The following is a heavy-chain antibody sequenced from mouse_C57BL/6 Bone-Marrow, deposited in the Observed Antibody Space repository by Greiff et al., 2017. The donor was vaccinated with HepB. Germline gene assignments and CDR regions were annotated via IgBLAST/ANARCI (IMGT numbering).Heavy chain of an antibody. V-gene: IGHV5-17*01. CDR2: ISSGSSTI. Sequence: EVKVVESGGGLVKPGASLKLSCAASGFTFSDYGMHWVRQAPEKGLEWVAYISSGSSTIYYEHTVKGRFTISRDNAKNTLFLQMTSLRSEDTAMYYCAAFYMVTPYYFDYWGQGTTLTVSS. J-gene: IGHJ2*01. D-gene: IGHD2-2*01. CDR3: AAFYMVTPYYFDY. CDR1: GFTFSDYG.